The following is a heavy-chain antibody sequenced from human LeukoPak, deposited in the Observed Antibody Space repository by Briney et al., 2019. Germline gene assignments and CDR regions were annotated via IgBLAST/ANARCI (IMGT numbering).Heavy chain of an antibody. CDR2: IREDGGEK. D-gene: IGHD6-19*01. J-gene: IGHJ4*02. CDR3: ARDRGWYHADY. V-gene: IGHV3-7*04. CDR1: GFTFSTYS. Sequence: GGSLRLSCAASGFTFSTYSMNWVRQAPGKGLEWVANIREDGGEKNYVDSVKGRFTISRDNAKNSLYLQMNSLRAEDTAVYYCARDRGWYHADYWGQGTLVTVSA.